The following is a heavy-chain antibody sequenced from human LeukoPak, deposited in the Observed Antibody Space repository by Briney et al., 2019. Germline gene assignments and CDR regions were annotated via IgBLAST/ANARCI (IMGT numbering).Heavy chain of an antibody. J-gene: IGHJ4*02. Sequence: GESLKISCRGSGYSFTSHWIGRVRQMPGKGLEWMAIIYAGDSGTRISPSFQGQVTISADKSISTAYLQWSSLKASDTAIYYCTRHIAAAGPDYWGQGTLVTVSS. V-gene: IGHV5-51*01. D-gene: IGHD6-13*01. CDR1: GYSFTSHW. CDR2: IYAGDSGT. CDR3: TRHIAAAGPDY.